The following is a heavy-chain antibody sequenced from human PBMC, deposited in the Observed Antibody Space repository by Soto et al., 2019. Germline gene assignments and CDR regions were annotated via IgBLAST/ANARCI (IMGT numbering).Heavy chain of an antibody. CDR3: ARLEKYSSGWGGGMDV. CDR2: IYYSGST. Sequence: QLQLQESGPGLVKPSETLSLICTVSGGSISSSSYYWGWIRQPPGKGLEWIGSIYYSGSTYYNPSLKSRVTISIDTSKNQFSLKLSSVTATDTAVYYCARLEKYSSGWGGGMDVWGQGTTVTVSS. J-gene: IGHJ6*02. V-gene: IGHV4-39*01. CDR1: GGSISSSSYY. D-gene: IGHD6-19*01.